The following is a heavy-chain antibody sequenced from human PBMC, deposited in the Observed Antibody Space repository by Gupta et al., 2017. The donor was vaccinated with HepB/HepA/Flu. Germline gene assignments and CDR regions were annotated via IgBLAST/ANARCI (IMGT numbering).Heavy chain of an antibody. D-gene: IGHD6-13*01. Sequence: QLLESGGGLVQPGGSPRLSGAVYGFTFRSYAMRWVRQAPGKGLEWVSAISGSGGSTYYEDSVKGRFTISRDNSKNTLFLQINSLRAEDTAVYYCAKGSGYSSSRSLDYWGQGALVTVSS. CDR1: GFTFRSYA. V-gene: IGHV3-23*01. J-gene: IGHJ4*02. CDR3: AKGSGYSSSRSLDY. CDR2: ISGSGGST.